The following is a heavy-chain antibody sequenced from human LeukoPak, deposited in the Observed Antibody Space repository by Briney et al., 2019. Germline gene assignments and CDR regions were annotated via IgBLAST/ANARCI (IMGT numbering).Heavy chain of an antibody. CDR2: IDNSGST. J-gene: IGHJ3*02. V-gene: IGHV4-4*08. Sequence: PSETLSLTCTVSGGSISGYYWSWIRQPPGKGLEWAGYIDNSGSTNYNPSLKSQVTISIDPSKNHFSLKLRSVTAADTAVYYCARGRTYNPIWGRGTMVTVSS. CDR1: GGSISGYY. D-gene: IGHD5-24*01. CDR3: ARGRTYNPI.